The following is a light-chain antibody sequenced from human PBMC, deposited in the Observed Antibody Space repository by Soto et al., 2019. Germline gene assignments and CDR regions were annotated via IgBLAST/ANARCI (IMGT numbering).Light chain of an antibody. J-gene: IGKJ5*01. Sequence: EVVMTQSPATLSVSPGERATLSCRASQSVSGKLAWYQQKPGQAPRLLIYDASTRATGIPARFSGSGSGTEFTLTITSLQSEDFALYYCQQYNDWPITFGQGTRLEIK. CDR1: QSVSGK. CDR2: DAS. V-gene: IGKV3-15*01. CDR3: QQYNDWPIT.